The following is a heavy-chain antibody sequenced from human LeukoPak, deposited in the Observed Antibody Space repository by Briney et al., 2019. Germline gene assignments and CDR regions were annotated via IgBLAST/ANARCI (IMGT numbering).Heavy chain of an antibody. J-gene: IGHJ6*02. CDR2: MNPNSGNT. V-gene: IGHV1-8*01. CDR1: GYTFTSYD. D-gene: IGHD6-13*01. Sequence: ASVKVSCKASGYTFTSYDINWVRQATGQGLEWMGWMNPNSGNTGYAQKFQGRVTMTRNTSISTAYMELSSLRSEDTAVYYCARRSSSWYYYYCGMDVWGQGTTVTVSS. CDR3: ARRSSSWYYYYCGMDV.